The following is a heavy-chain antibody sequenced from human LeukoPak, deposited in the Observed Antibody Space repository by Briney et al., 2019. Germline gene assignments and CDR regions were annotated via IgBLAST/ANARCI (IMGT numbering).Heavy chain of an antibody. CDR2: IIPILGIA. CDR3: ARAPGISQAADY. J-gene: IGHJ4*02. CDR1: GGTFSSYT. D-gene: IGHD2-15*01. Sequence: SVKVSCKASGGTFSSYTISWVRQAPGQGLEWMGRIIPILGIANYAQKFQGRVTITADKSTSTDYMELSSLRSEDTAVYYCARAPGISQAADYWGQGTLVTVSS. V-gene: IGHV1-69*02.